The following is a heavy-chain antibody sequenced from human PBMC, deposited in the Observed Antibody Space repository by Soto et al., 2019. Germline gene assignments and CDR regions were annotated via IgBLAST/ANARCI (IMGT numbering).Heavy chain of an antibody. CDR2: INPSGGST. Sequence: ASVKVSCKASGYTFTSYYMHWVRQAPGQGLEWMGIINPSGGSTSYAQKFQGRVTMTRDTSTSTVYMELSSLRSEDTAVYYSARGVERITMIVVVIASPLDAFDIWGQGTMVTVSS. CDR1: GYTFTSYY. D-gene: IGHD3-22*01. J-gene: IGHJ3*02. V-gene: IGHV1-46*01. CDR3: ARGVERITMIVVVIASPLDAFDI.